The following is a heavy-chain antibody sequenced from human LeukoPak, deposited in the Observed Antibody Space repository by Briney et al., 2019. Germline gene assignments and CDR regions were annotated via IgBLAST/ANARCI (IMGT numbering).Heavy chain of an antibody. D-gene: IGHD1-26*01. CDR1: GFTFSSYA. Sequence: PGGSLRLSCAASGFTFSSYAMHWVRQAPGKGLEWVSGISWNSGSIGYTDSVKGRFTISRDNAKNSLYLQMNSLRAEDMALYYCAKDNYSGSHLRWDAFDIWGQGTMVTVSS. CDR3: AKDNYSGSHLRWDAFDI. V-gene: IGHV3-9*03. J-gene: IGHJ3*02. CDR2: ISWNSGSI.